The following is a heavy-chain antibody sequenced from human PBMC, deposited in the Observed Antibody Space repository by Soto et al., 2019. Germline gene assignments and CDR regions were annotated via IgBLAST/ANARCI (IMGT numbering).Heavy chain of an antibody. CDR1: GFTFSSYW. CDR3: AREAAGTTKYDAFDI. CDR2: INSDGSST. D-gene: IGHD6-13*01. J-gene: IGHJ3*02. V-gene: IGHV3-74*01. Sequence: GGSLRLSCAASGFTFSSYWMHWVRQAPGKGLVWVSRINSDGSSTSYADSVKGRFTISRDNAKNTLYLQMNSLRAEDTAVYYCAREAAGTTKYDAFDIWGQGTMVTVSS.